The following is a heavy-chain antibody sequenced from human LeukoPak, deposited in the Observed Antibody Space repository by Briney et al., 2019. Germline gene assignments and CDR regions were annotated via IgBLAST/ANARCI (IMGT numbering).Heavy chain of an antibody. CDR3: AGTGLRITTFGVVTDPSPLDY. D-gene: IGHD3-3*01. V-gene: IGHV1-2*02. J-gene: IGHJ4*02. CDR1: GYTFTGYY. Sequence: GASVKVSCKASGYTFTGYYMHWVRQAPGQGLEWMGWINPNSGGTNYAQKFQGRVTMTRDTSISTAYMELSRLRSDDTAVYYCAGTGLRITTFGVVTDPSPLDYWGQGTLVTVSS. CDR2: INPNSGGT.